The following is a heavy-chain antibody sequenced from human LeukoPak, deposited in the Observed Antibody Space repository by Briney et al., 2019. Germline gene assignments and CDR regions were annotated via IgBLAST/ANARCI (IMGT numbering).Heavy chain of an antibody. CDR3: AKLPATWELGGVFDY. V-gene: IGHV3-9*01. J-gene: IGHJ4*02. CDR2: ISWNSGSI. Sequence: GGSLRLSCAAAGFTFDDYAMHWVRQAPGKGLEWVSGISWNSGSIGYADSVKGRFTISRDNAKNSLYLQMNSLRAEDTALYYCAKLPATWELGGVFDYSGQGTLVTVSS. D-gene: IGHD1-26*01. CDR1: GFTFDDYA.